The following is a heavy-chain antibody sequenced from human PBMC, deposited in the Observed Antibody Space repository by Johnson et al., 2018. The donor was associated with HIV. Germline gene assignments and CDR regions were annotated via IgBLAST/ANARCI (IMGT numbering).Heavy chain of an antibody. V-gene: IGHV3-30*04. D-gene: IGHD3-10*01. CDR2: ISYDGSNK. CDR1: GFTFSSYA. J-gene: IGHJ3*02. CDR3: ARDSPGEITMFQGVIGI. Sequence: QMLLVESGGGVVQPGRSLRLSCAASGFTFSSYAMHWVRQAPGKGLEWVAVISYDGSNKYYADSVKGRFTISRDNSKNTLYLQMNSLRAEETAVYYCARDSPGEITMFQGVIGIWGQGPIVTVAS.